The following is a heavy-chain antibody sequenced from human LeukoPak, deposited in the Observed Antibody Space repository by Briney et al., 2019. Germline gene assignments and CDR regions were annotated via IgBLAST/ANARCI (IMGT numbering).Heavy chain of an antibody. Sequence: GGSLRLSCAASGFTFSSYSMNWVRQAPGKGLEWVSYISSSSSTIYYADSVKGRFTISRDNAKKSLYLQMDSLRAEDTAVYYCATHGYSELRYFDWSTNEWGQGTLVTVSS. J-gene: IGHJ4*02. CDR1: GFTFSSYS. V-gene: IGHV3-48*04. D-gene: IGHD3-9*01. CDR2: ISSSSSTI. CDR3: ATHGYSELRYFDWSTNE.